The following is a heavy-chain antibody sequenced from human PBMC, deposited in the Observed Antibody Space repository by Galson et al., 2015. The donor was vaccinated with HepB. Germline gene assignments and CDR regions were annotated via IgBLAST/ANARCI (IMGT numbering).Heavy chain of an antibody. CDR2: ISYDGSNK. D-gene: IGHD3-3*01. J-gene: IGHJ6*02. Sequence: SLRLSCAASGFTFSSYAMHWVRQAPGKGLEWVAVISYDGSNKYYADSVKGRFTISRDNSKNTLYLQMNSLRAEDTAVYYCARERGFRRHSRTPDYDFWSGYLVSGYYGMDVWGQGTTVTVSS. CDR1: GFTFSSYA. CDR3: ARERGFRRHSRTPDYDFWSGYLVSGYYGMDV. V-gene: IGHV3-30-3*01.